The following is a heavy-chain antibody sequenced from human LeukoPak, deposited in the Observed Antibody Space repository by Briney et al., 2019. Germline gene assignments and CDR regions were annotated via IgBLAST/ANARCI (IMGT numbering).Heavy chain of an antibody. D-gene: IGHD2-15*01. Sequence: ASVKVSCKASGYTFTSYYMHWVRQAPGQGLEWMGIINPSGGSTSYAQKFQGRVTMTRDTSTSTVYMELSSLRSEDTAVYYCARLYRGYCSGGSCYDPAFDYWGQGTLVTVSS. CDR1: GYTFTSYY. V-gene: IGHV1-46*01. CDR2: INPSGGST. CDR3: ARLYRGYCSGGSCYDPAFDY. J-gene: IGHJ4*02.